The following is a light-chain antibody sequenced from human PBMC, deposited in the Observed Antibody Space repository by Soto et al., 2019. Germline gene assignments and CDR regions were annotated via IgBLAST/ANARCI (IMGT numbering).Light chain of an antibody. Sequence: SYELTQPPSVSVSPGQTASLTCSGDRLGSKYASWYQQKAGQSPVLVIYQDNKWPSGIPERISGSNSGNTATLTISGTQALDEADYYCQAWDSSSVIFGGGTKLTVL. CDR1: RLGSKY. V-gene: IGLV3-1*01. CDR3: QAWDSSSVI. CDR2: QDN. J-gene: IGLJ2*01.